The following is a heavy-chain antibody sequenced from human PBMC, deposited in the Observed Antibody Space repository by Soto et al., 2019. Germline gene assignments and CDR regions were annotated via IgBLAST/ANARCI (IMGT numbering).Heavy chain of an antibody. CDR1: GGSISSGGYY. Sequence: QVQLQESGPGLVKPSQTLSLTCTVSGGSISSGGYYWSWIRQHPGKGLEWIGYIYYSGSTYYNPSPKSRVTXSXDXXKNQFSRKLSSVTAADTAVYYCARGGIAAAAPPDYWGQGTLVTVSS. J-gene: IGHJ4*02. D-gene: IGHD6-13*01. CDR3: ARGGIAAAAPPDY. V-gene: IGHV4-31*03. CDR2: IYYSGST.